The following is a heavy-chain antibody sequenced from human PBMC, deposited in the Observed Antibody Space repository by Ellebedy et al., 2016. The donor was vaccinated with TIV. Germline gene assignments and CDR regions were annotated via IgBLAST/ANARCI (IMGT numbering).Heavy chain of an antibody. Sequence: ASVKVSCKASGYTFTSYYMHWVRQAPGQGLEWMGIINPSGGSTSYAQKFQGRVTMTRDTSTSTVYMELSSLRSEDTAVYYCAREPLGHYGILTGSPGGMDVWGQGTTVTVSS. CDR2: INPSGGST. CDR3: AREPLGHYGILTGSPGGMDV. V-gene: IGHV1-46*01. D-gene: IGHD3-9*01. J-gene: IGHJ6*02. CDR1: GYTFTSYY.